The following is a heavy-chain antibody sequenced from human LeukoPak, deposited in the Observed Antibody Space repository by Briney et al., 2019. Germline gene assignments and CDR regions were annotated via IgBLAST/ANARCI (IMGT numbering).Heavy chain of an antibody. CDR3: AGGLAATPAIGY. CDR1: GFTVSINY. V-gene: IGHV3-66*01. Sequence: PGGSLRLSCAASGFTVSINYMTWVRQAPGKGLEWVSIIYSGGNTYYADSMKGRFTISRDNSRNTLYLQMSSLRAEDTAVYYCAGGLAATPAIGYWGQGTLVTVSS. J-gene: IGHJ4*02. CDR2: IYSGGNT. D-gene: IGHD2-15*01.